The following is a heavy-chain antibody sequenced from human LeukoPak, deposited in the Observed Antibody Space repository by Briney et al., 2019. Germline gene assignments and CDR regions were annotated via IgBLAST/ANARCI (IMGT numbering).Heavy chain of an antibody. CDR3: ARGLCFGELLDY. CDR1: GGSFSGYY. V-gene: IGHV4-34*01. Sequence: SETLSLTCAVYGGSFSGYYWSWIRQPPGKGLEWIGEINHSGSTNYNPSLKSRVTITVDTSKNQFSLKLSSVTAADTAVYYCARGLCFGELLDYWGQGTLVTVSS. D-gene: IGHD3-10*01. CDR2: INHSGST. J-gene: IGHJ4*02.